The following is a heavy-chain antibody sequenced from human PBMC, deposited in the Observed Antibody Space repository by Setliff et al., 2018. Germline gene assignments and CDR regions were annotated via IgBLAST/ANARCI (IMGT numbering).Heavy chain of an antibody. Sequence: GASVKVSCKASGYSFSDFYMHWVRQVPGEGLEALGRIDPRDDFTVYAERFKDRLTITADTSTDTSYMEMSSLRSEDAAVYYCARTARPNRYYNYMDVWGKGTKVTVSS. CDR3: ARTARPNRYYNYMDV. V-gene: IGHV1-69-2*01. J-gene: IGHJ6*03. D-gene: IGHD3-9*01. CDR2: IDPRDDFT. CDR1: GYSFSDFY.